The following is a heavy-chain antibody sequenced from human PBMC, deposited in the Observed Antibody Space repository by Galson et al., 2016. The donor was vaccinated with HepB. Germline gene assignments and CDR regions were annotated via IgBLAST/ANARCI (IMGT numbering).Heavy chain of an antibody. CDR3: ARDQYVRGSGWYSASGC. Sequence: SLRLSCAASGFSFSIYAFHWVRQAPGKGLEWVAITSFDGRSQFYADSVKGRFIISRDNSKNTLYLQMNSLSAEDTAVYYCARDQYVRGSGWYSASGCWGQGTLVTVSS. D-gene: IGHD6-13*01. J-gene: IGHJ4*02. CDR2: TSFDGRSQ. V-gene: IGHV3-30-3*01. CDR1: GFSFSIYA.